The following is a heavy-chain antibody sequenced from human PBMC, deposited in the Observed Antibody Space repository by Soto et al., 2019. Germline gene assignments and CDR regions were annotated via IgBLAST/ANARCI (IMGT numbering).Heavy chain of an antibody. Sequence: SETLSLTCTVSGGSISSGGYYWSWIRQRPGKGLEWIGYIYYSGSTNYNPSLKSRVTISVDTSKNQFSLKLSSVTAADTAVYYCARHWATEDYFDYWGQGTLVTVSS. CDR3: ARHWATEDYFDY. V-gene: IGHV4-61*08. CDR1: GGSISSGGYY. J-gene: IGHJ4*02. CDR2: IYYSGST. D-gene: IGHD5-12*01.